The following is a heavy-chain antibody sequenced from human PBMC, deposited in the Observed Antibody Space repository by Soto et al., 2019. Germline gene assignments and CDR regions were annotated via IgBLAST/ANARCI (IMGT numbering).Heavy chain of an antibody. Sequence: EVQLLESGGGLVQPGGSLRLSCAASGFTFSSYAMSWVHQAPGKGLEWVSAISGSGGSTYYADSVKGRFTISRDNSKNTMYLQMNSLGAEDTAVYYCAKDSCSGGSCYCWGQGTLVTVSS. V-gene: IGHV3-23*01. CDR3: AKDSCSGGSCYC. D-gene: IGHD2-15*01. J-gene: IGHJ4*02. CDR1: GFTFSSYA. CDR2: ISGSGGST.